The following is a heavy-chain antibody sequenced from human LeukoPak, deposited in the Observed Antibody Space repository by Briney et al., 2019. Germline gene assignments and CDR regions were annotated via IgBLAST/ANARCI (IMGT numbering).Heavy chain of an antibody. CDR2: MKQDGSEK. CDR1: GFTFSIYG. CDR3: ARDRRDGYNVLDY. D-gene: IGHD5-24*01. V-gene: IGHV3-7*01. J-gene: IGHJ4*02. Sequence: GGSLRLSCAASGFTFSIYGMHWVRQAPGKGLEWVANMKQDGSEKYYVDSVKGRFTISRDNAKNSLYLQMNSLSAEDTAIYYCARDRRDGYNVLDYWGQGTLVTVSS.